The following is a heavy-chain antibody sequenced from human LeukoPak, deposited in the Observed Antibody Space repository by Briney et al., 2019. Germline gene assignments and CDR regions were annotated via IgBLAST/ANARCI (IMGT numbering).Heavy chain of an antibody. CDR1: GFSVSSND. CDR2: IYSGGTT. J-gene: IGHJ5*02. Sequence: PGGSLRLSCAASGFSVSSNDMSWVRQAPAKGLEWISVIYSGGTTYNADSVKGRFTVSRDNSKNTLYLQMNSHRADDTAVYYRARGPRGFDPWGQGTLVTVSS. V-gene: IGHV3-53*01. CDR3: ARGPRGFDP.